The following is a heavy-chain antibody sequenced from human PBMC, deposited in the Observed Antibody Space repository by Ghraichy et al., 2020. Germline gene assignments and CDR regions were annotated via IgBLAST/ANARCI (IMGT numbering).Heavy chain of an antibody. CDR2: ISYDGSNK. Sequence: GGSLRLSCVASEFTFSNYAMHWVRQAPGKGLEWVAVISYDGSNKYYADSVKGRFTISRDNSKNTLYLQMNSLRAEDTAVYYCARDPVAVVGIRFDYWGQGTRVTVSS. V-gene: IGHV3-30*04. D-gene: IGHD6-19*01. J-gene: IGHJ4*02. CDR3: ARDPVAVVGIRFDY. CDR1: EFTFSNYA.